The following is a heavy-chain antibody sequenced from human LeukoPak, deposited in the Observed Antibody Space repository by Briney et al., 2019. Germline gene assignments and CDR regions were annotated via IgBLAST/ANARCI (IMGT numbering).Heavy chain of an antibody. Sequence: PGGSLRLSCVASGFTFSSYSMNWVRQAPGKGLEWVSYISSSSSTIHYADSVKGRFTISRDNAKNSLYLQMNSLRDEDTAVYYCAIGCSVTRCYEGDYWGQGTLVTVSS. CDR2: ISSSSSTI. D-gene: IGHD2-2*01. CDR1: GFTFSSYS. V-gene: IGHV3-48*02. J-gene: IGHJ4*02. CDR3: AIGCSVTRCYEGDY.